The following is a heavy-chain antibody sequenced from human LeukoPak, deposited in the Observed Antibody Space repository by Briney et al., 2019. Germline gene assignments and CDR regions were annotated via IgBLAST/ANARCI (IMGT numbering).Heavy chain of an antibody. Sequence: GESLKISCKGSGYSFTSYWIGWVRQMPGKGLEWMGIIYPGDSDTRYSPSFQGQVTISADKSISTAYLQWSSLKASDTAMYYCARRRDLYSGSYYPFDYWGQGTQVTVSS. CDR1: GYSFTSYW. J-gene: IGHJ4*02. D-gene: IGHD1-26*01. CDR3: ARRRDLYSGSYYPFDY. CDR2: IYPGDSDT. V-gene: IGHV5-51*01.